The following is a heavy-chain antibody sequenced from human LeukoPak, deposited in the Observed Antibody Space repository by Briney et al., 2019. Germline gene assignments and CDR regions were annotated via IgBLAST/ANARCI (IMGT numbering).Heavy chain of an antibody. CDR2: ISYDGSNK. D-gene: IGHD6-13*01. CDR3: ASLPAPGIAAADAGRSIDY. Sequence: PGGSLRLSCAASGFTFSSYAMHWVRQAPGKGLEWVAVISYDGSNKYYADSVKGRFTISRDNSKNTLYLQMNSLRAEDTAVYYCASLPAPGIAAADAGRSIDYWGQGTLVTVSS. CDR1: GFTFSSYA. V-gene: IGHV3-30-3*01. J-gene: IGHJ4*02.